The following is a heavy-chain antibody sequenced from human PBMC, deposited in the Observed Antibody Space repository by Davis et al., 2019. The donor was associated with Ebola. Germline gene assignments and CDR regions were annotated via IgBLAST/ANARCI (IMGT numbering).Heavy chain of an antibody. J-gene: IGHJ6*03. V-gene: IGHV4-31*03. Sequence: PSDPLSLTFTFSGSSISRGGSYWSWVRQVPGKGLEWIGYIYYSESTYYKPSLKSRVTISLDTSKNQFSLNLSSVTAADTAVYYCARDLRYDSSGSDYYFYMDVWGKGTTVTVSS. CDR2: IYYSEST. CDR3: ARDLRYDSSGSDYYFYMDV. CDR1: GSSISRGGSY. D-gene: IGHD3-22*01.